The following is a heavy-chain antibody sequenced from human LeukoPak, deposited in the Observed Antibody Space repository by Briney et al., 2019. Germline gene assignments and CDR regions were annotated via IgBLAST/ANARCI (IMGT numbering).Heavy chain of an antibody. CDR1: GGTFISYA. V-gene: IGHV1-69*13. D-gene: IGHD2-15*01. CDR3: ARDRPLGHCSGGSCYVPSYGMDV. J-gene: IGHJ6*02. CDR2: IIPIFGTA. Sequence: ASVKVSCKASGGTFISYAISWVRQAPGQGLEWMGGIIPIFGTANYAQKFQGRVTITADESTSTAYMELSSLRSEDTAVYYCARDRPLGHCSGGSCYVPSYGMDVWGQGTTVTVSS.